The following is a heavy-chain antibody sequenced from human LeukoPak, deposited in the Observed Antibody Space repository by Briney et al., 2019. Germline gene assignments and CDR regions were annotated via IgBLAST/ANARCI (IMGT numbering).Heavy chain of an antibody. Sequence: TSETLSLTCTVSGGSISSGGYYWSWIRQPPGKGLEWIGYIYYSGSTNYNPSLKSRVTISVDTSKNQFSLKLGSVTAADTAVYYCARVSRRDGYNPYYFDYWGQGTLVTVSS. CDR1: GGSISSGGYY. CDR3: ARVSRRDGYNPYYFDY. V-gene: IGHV4-61*08. D-gene: IGHD5-24*01. CDR2: IYYSGST. J-gene: IGHJ4*02.